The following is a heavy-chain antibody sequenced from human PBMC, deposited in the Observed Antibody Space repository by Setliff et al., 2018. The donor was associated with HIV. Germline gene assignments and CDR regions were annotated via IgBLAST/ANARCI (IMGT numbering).Heavy chain of an antibody. V-gene: IGHV5-51*01. J-gene: IGHJ6*03. D-gene: IGHD3-3*01. CDR2: IYPGDSDT. CDR3: ARHTRQLEFLEWLSPHYYHYYYMDV. Sequence: PGESLKISCKGSGYSFSTYWIGWVRQMPGKGLEWMGIIYPGDSDTTYSPSFQGQVTISADKSISTAYLQWSSLKASDTAMYYCARHTRQLEFLEWLSPHYYHYYYMDVWGQGTTGTVS. CDR1: GYSFSTYW.